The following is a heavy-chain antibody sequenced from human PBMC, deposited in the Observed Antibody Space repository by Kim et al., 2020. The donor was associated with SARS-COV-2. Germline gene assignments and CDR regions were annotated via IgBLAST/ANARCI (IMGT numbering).Heavy chain of an antibody. CDR3: ARATRPPDV. CDR2: IKDDGSEI. V-gene: IGHV3-7*03. J-gene: IGHJ6*02. Sequence: GGSLRLSCAASGFTFSSYCMSWVRQIPGKGLEWVAIIKDDGSEISYADSVKGRFTVSRDNAKNSLYLQMNSLRADDTAIYYCARATRPPDVWGQGSTVT. CDR1: GFTFSSYC.